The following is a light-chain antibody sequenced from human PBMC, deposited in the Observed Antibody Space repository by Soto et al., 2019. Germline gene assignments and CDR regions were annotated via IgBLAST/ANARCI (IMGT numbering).Light chain of an antibody. CDR1: SSDVGNYNL. CDR3: CSYAGSSTFVV. V-gene: IGLV2-23*02. J-gene: IGLJ2*01. CDR2: EVN. Sequence: QSALTQPASVSGSPGQSITLSCTGTSSDVGNYNLVSWYQQHPGKASKLMIYEVNKRPSGVSNRFFGSKSGNTASLTISGLQAEDEADYYCCSYAGSSTFVVFGGGTQLTVL.